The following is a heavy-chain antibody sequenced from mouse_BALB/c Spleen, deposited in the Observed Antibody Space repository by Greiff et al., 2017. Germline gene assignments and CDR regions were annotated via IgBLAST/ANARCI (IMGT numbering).Heavy chain of an antibody. V-gene: IGHV1-63*01. J-gene: IGHJ2*01. CDR3: ARGDDYDPFAY. CDR2: IYPGSGNT. Sequence: QVQLQQSGAELVRPGTSVKISCKASGYAFTNYWLGWVKQRPGHGLEWIGDIYPGSGNTYYNEKFKGKATLTADKSSSTAYMQLSSLTSEDSAVYFCARGDDYDPFAYWGQGTTLTVSS. D-gene: IGHD2-4*01. CDR1: GYAFTNYW.